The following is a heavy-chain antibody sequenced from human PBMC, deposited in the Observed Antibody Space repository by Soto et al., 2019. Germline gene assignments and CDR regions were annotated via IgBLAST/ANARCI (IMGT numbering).Heavy chain of an antibody. CDR3: ARGGGYSSSSRRQWFDP. J-gene: IGHJ5*02. D-gene: IGHD6-13*01. CDR2: INHSGST. Sequence: ETLSLTCAVYGGSFSGYYCSWIRQPPGKGLEWIGEINHSGSTNYNPSLKSRVTISVDTSKNQFSLKLSSVTAADTAVYYCARGGGYSSSSRRQWFDPWGQGTLVTVSS. CDR1: GGSFSGYY. V-gene: IGHV4-34*01.